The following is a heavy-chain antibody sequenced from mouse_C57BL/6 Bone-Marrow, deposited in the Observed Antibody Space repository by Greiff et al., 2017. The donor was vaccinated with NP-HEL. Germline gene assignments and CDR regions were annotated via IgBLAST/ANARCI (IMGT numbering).Heavy chain of an antibody. CDR3: VQLGRWVAY. CDR2: IDPSDSYT. J-gene: IGHJ3*01. Sequence: QVQLQQPGAELVRPGTSVKLSCKASGYTFTSYWMHWVKQRPGQGLEWIGVIDPSDSYTNYNQKFTGKATLTVDTSSSTAYLQLSSLTVEDSAVYDCVQLGRWVAYWGQGTLVTVSA. D-gene: IGHD4-1*02. CDR1: GYTFTSYW. V-gene: IGHV1-59*01.